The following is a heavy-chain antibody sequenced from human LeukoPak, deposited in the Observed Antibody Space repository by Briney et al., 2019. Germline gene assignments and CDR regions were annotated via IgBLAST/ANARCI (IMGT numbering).Heavy chain of an antibody. CDR2: IIPIFGTA. J-gene: IGHJ6*03. V-gene: IGHV1-69*05. D-gene: IGHD1-7*01. CDR3: ARGSDWNYERPYYMDV. Sequence: SVKVSCKASGGTFSSYAISWVRQAPGQGLEWMGRIIPIFGTANYAQKFQGRVTITTDESTSTAYMELSSLRSEDTAVYYCARGSDWNYERPYYMDVWGKGTTVTVSS. CDR1: GGTFSSYA.